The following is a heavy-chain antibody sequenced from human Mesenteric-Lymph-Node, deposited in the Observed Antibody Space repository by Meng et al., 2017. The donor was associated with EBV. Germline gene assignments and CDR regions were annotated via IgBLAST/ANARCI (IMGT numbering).Heavy chain of an antibody. CDR1: GGSLSGYY. Sequence: QGQLQQWGAGLLKPCETLSLARGVYGGSLSGYYWNWIRQPPGKGLEWIGDINHGGSTSYNPSLKSRVTISVDTSKNEFSLKMTSVTAADTAVYYCARDRHFDPWGQGTLVTVSS. V-gene: IGHV4-34*01. CDR3: ARDRHFDP. J-gene: IGHJ5*02. CDR2: INHGGST.